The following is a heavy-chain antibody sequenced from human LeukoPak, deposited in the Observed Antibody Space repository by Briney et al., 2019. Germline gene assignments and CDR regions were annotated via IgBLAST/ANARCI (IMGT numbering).Heavy chain of an antibody. CDR1: GGSISSYY. J-gene: IGHJ4*02. CDR2: TYYRSKWYN. D-gene: IGHD6-19*01. Sequence: SETLSLTCTVSGGSISSYYWSWIRQSPSRGLEWLGRTYYRSKWYNDYAVSVKSRITINPDTSKNQFSLQLNSVTPEDTAVYYCARDRESSGWQYYFDYWGQGTLVTVSS. CDR3: ARDRESSGWQYYFDY. V-gene: IGHV6-1*01.